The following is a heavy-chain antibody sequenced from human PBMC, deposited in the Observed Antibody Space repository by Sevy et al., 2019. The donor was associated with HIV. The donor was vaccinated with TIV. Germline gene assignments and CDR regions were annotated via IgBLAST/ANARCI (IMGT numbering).Heavy chain of an antibody. CDR2: IYPGDSDT. D-gene: IGHD3-10*01. Sequence: GESLKISCKGSGYSFTSYWIGWVRQMPGKGLEWMGIIYPGDSDTRYSRSFQGQVTISADKSISTAYLQWSSLKASDTAMYYCARRGYYGSGTTEYFQHWGQGTLVTVSS. CDR1: GYSFTSYW. V-gene: IGHV5-51*01. J-gene: IGHJ1*01. CDR3: ARRGYYGSGTTEYFQH.